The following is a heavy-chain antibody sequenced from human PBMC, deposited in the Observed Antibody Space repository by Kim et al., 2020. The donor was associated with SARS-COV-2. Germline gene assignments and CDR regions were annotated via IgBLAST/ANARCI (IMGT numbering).Heavy chain of an antibody. J-gene: IGHJ6*02. Sequence: SETLSLTCAVYGGSFSGYYWSWIRQPPGKGLEWIGEINHSGSTNYNPSLKSRVTISVDTSKNQFSLKLSSVTAADTAVYYCARFIVNSTIDQRFLVRRHSSYYYGMDVWGQGTTVTVSS. CDR2: INHSGST. CDR1: GGSFSGYY. D-gene: IGHD6-13*01. CDR3: ARFIVNSTIDQRFLVRRHSSYYYGMDV. V-gene: IGHV4-34*01.